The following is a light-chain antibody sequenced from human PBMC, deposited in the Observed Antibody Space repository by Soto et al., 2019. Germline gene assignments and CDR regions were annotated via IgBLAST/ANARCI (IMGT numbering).Light chain of an antibody. CDR1: QSVDTY. J-gene: IGKJ4*01. Sequence: TVLTQSPATLSLSPGERATLSFRASQSVDTYLAWYQQKSGRAPRLLIYDVSKRATGIPPRFSGSGAGTDFTLTISSLEPEDSATYYCQQRRSSLTFGGGTKVEIK. CDR2: DVS. V-gene: IGKV3D-11*02. CDR3: QQRRSSLT.